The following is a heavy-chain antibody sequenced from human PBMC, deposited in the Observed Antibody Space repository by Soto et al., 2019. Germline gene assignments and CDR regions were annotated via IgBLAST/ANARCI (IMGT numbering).Heavy chain of an antibody. J-gene: IGHJ5*01. CDR1: GYAFTVYS. V-gene: IGHV1-2*02. CDR2: INPNSGDT. Sequence: ASVKVSCKASGYAFTVYSVHWVRQAPGQGLEWMGWINPNSGDTHFAQHFQGRLILTRDTSISTAYMELTRLRSDDTAIYYCARERVAFYNWLDFWGQGARVTVYS. D-gene: IGHD2-21*01. CDR3: ARERVAFYNWLDF.